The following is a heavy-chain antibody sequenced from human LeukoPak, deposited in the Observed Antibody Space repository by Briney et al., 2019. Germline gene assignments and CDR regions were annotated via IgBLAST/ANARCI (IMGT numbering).Heavy chain of an antibody. D-gene: IGHD2-2*02. Sequence: GSLRLSCTVSGFTIISNSMSWVRQAPGKGLEGASFIYSDNTHYSDSVKGRFTISRDNSKNTLYLQMNSLRAEDTAVYYCARFQYTPRALDFWGQGTMVTVSS. V-gene: IGHV3-53*01. CDR3: ARFQYTPRALDF. J-gene: IGHJ3*01. CDR1: GFTIISNS. CDR2: IYSDNT.